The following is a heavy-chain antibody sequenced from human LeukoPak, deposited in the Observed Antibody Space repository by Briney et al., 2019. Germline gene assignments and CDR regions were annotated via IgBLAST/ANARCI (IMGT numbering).Heavy chain of an antibody. CDR3: ARGVVSVTPTFDI. CDR2: IYYSGST. V-gene: IGHV4-59*01. CDR1: GGSISSYY. J-gene: IGHJ3*02. Sequence: SETLSLTCTVFGGSISSYYWSWIRQPPGKGLEWIGYIYYSGSTNYNPSLKSRVTISVDTSKNQFSLKLSSVTAADTAVYYCARGVVSVTPTFDIWGQGTMVTVSS. D-gene: IGHD4-23*01.